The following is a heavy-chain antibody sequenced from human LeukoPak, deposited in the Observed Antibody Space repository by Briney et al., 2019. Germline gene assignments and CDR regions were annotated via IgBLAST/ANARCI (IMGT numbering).Heavy chain of an antibody. J-gene: IGHJ4*02. Sequence: SEALSLTCAVYGGSFSGYYWSWIRQPPGKGLEWIGEINHSGSTNYNPSLKSRVTISVDTSKKQFSLKLSSVTAADTAVYYCARSSRWVRGVMFDYWGQGTLVTVSS. D-gene: IGHD3-10*01. V-gene: IGHV4-34*01. CDR3: ARSSRWVRGVMFDY. CDR1: GGSFSGYY. CDR2: INHSGST.